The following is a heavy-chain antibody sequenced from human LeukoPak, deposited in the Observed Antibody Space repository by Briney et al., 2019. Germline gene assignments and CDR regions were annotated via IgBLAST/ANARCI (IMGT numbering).Heavy chain of an antibody. CDR1: GHSISGSDYY. D-gene: IGHD2-2*01. Sequence: SETLSLTCTVSGHSISGSDYYWGWIRQPPGKGLEYIGTIYYTGSTYYNPSLKSRITMSVDTSKNQFSLKLSSVTAADTAVYYCARGGCSSTSCYVFDYWGQGTLVTVSS. CDR2: IYYTGST. CDR3: ARGGCSSTSCYVFDY. V-gene: IGHV4-39*07. J-gene: IGHJ4*02.